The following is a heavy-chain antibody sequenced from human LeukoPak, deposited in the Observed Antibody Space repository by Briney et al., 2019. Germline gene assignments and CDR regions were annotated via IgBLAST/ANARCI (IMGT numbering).Heavy chain of an antibody. CDR1: DVSIRSYY. CDR3: ASLYSSGWLSDY. J-gene: IGHJ4*02. D-gene: IGHD6-19*01. CDR2: IYYSGST. Sequence: SETLSLTCSVSDVSIRSYYWSWIRQPPGKGLEWIGHIYYSGSTYYNPSLKSRVTISVDTSKNQFSLKLSSVTAADTAVYYCASLYSSGWLSDYWGQGTLVTVSS. V-gene: IGHV4-59*04.